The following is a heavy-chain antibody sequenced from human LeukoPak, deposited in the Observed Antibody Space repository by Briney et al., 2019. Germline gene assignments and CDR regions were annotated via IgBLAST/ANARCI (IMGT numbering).Heavy chain of an antibody. CDR2: ISYDGSNK. J-gene: IGHJ4*02. CDR1: GFTFSSYG. Sequence: GRSLRLSCAASGFTFSSYGMHWVRQAPGKGLEWVAVISYDGSNKYYADSVKGRFTISRDNSKNTLYLQMNSLRAEDTAVYYCARDISYRKGFDYWGQGTLVTVSS. CDR3: ARDISYRKGFDY. V-gene: IGHV3-30*03. D-gene: IGHD1-26*01.